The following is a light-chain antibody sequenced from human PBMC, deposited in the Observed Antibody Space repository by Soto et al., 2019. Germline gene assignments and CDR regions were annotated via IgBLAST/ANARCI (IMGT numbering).Light chain of an antibody. CDR1: GSSIGTNP. Sequence: QSVLTQPPSASGTPGQRVTISCSGSGSSIGTNPVHWYRQLPGTAPQLLIYGDNQRPSGVPDRFSGSKSGTSASVAISGLQSEDEAEYYCAAWDGSLNNVLFGGGTQLTVL. CDR2: GDN. CDR3: AAWDGSLNNVL. V-gene: IGLV1-44*01. J-gene: IGLJ2*01.